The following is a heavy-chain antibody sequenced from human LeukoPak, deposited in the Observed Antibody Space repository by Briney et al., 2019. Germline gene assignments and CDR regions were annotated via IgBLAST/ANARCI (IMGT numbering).Heavy chain of an antibody. V-gene: IGHV3-23*01. CDR2: ISGSGGST. CDR3: AKSSYYDSSGYYREYYFDY. D-gene: IGHD3-22*01. J-gene: IGHJ4*02. Sequence: GGSLRLSCAASRFTFGNYGMTWVRQAPGKGLEWVSSISGSGGSTYYADSVKGRFTISRDNSKNTLYLQMNSLRDEDTAVYYCAKSSYYDSSGYYREYYFDYWGQGTLVTVSS. CDR1: RFTFGNYG.